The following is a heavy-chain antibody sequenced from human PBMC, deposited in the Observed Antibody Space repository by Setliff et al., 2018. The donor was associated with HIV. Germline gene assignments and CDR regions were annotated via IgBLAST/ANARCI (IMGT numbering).Heavy chain of an antibody. V-gene: IGHV1-69*05. J-gene: IGHJ6*03. Sequence: GASVKVSCKASGGTFSTFSSSAISWVRQAPGQGLEWMGGVIPIFGRSNYAQKLQDRVTMTTDTSTRTAYMELRRLRSDDTAVYYCAREASIHALDPLGVGARSPGSYYMDVWGKGTTVTVSS. CDR2: VIPIFGRS. CDR3: AREASIHALDPLGVGARSPGSYYMDV. D-gene: IGHD1-26*01. CDR1: GGTFSTFSSSA.